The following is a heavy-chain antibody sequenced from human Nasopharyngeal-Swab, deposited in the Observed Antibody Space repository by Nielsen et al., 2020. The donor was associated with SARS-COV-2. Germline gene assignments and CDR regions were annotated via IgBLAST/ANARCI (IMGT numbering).Heavy chain of an antibody. D-gene: IGHD6-19*01. CDR2: IYYSGST. J-gene: IGHJ6*02. CDR3: ARDSGVAGTKYYYYGMDV. V-gene: IGHV4-30-4*01. Sequence: WIRQSPGKGLAWIGYIYYSGSTYYNPSLKSRVTISVDTSKNQFSLKLSSVTAADTAVYYCARDSGVAGTKYYYYGMDVWGQGTTVTVSS.